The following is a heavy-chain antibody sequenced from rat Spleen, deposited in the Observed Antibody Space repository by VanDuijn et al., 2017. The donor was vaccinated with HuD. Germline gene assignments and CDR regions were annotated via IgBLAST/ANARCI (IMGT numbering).Heavy chain of an antibody. J-gene: IGHJ2*01. V-gene: IGHV5-22*01. Sequence: EVQLVESGGGLVQPGRSLKLSCAASGFTFSDYYMAWVRQAPEKGLEWVASISYEGSGTYYGDSVKGRFTFSRDNAKSTLYLQMNSLRSEDTATYYFARYSSYFDYWGQGVMVTVSS. D-gene: IGHD1-1*01. CDR3: ARYSSYFDY. CDR2: ISYEGSGT. CDR1: GFTFSDYY.